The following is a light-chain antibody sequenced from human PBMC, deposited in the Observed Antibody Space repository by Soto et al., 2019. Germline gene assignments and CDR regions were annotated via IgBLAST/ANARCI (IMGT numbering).Light chain of an antibody. V-gene: IGKV3D-15*01. CDR3: QQYNDWPRT. CDR1: QSVSSN. Sequence: EIVMTQSPATLSVSPGERATLSCRASQSVSSNLAWYRQKPGQAPRLLIYRASTRATGIPARFSGSGSGTEFTLTISSLQSEDFAVYYCQQYNDWPRTSGQGTKVDIK. CDR2: RAS. J-gene: IGKJ1*01.